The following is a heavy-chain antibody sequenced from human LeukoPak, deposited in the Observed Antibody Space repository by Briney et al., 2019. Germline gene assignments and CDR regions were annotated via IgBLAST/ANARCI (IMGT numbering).Heavy chain of an antibody. CDR2: INHSGST. Sequence: TSETLSLTCAVYGGSFSGYYWSWIRQPPGKGLEWTGEINHSGSTNYNPSLKRRVTISVDTSKNQFSLKLSSVTAADTAVYYCARTPRWGRYFDYWGQGTLVTVSS. CDR3: ARTPRWGRYFDY. V-gene: IGHV4-34*01. D-gene: IGHD3-16*01. CDR1: GGSFSGYY. J-gene: IGHJ4*02.